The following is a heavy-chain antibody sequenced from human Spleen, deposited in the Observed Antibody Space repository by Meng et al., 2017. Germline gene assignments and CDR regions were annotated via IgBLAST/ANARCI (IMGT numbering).Heavy chain of an antibody. CDR1: GYNFPDYY. V-gene: IGHV1-2*06. CDR2: INPKSGDT. J-gene: IGHJ4*02. CDR3: ARSCGDLICPLDLDY. D-gene: IGHD2-21*01. Sequence: VQLVQSGAEVKKPGASVKVSCKPSGYNFPDYYIHWVRRAPGQGLEWMGRINPKSGDTHYAQKFQARVTMTGDTSISTAYMELSGLRSGDTAVYYCARSCGDLICPLDLDYWGQGTLVTVSS.